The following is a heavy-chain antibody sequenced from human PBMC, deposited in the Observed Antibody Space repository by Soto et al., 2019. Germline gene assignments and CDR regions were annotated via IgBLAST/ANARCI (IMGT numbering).Heavy chain of an antibody. CDR1: GYSFIDYY. Sequence: QVQLVQSGAEVKKPGASVKVSCEASGYSFIDYYIHWVRQAPGQGFEWMGRISPKSGGTNYAQKFEGRVTMPWDTSLNTAYMELSSLISEDTAVYYCARPPGYISDWYYFDLWGQGTRVTVSS. J-gene: IGHJ4*02. D-gene: IGHD3-9*01. V-gene: IGHV1-2*02. CDR3: ARPPGYISDWYYFDL. CDR2: ISPKSGGT.